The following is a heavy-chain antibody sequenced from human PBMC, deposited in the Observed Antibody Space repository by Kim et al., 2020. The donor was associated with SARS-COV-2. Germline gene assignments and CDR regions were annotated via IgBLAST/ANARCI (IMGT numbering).Heavy chain of an antibody. CDR2: IYDSGTT. J-gene: IGHJ4*02. Sequence: SETLSLTCTVSGGSLSNYYWSWLRRPPGKGLEGIGYIYDSGTTNYNPSLKSRVTVSVDTSKNQFSLELTSVTAADTAVYYCARGFNWVNDYWGQGTLVTVSS. CDR3: ARGFNWVNDY. CDR1: GGSLSNYY. D-gene: IGHD1-20*01. V-gene: IGHV4-59*13.